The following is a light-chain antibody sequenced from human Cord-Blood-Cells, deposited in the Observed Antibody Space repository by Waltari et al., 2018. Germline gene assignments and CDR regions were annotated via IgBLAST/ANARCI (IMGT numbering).Light chain of an antibody. V-gene: IGLV2-23*02. Sequence: SALTQPASVAASPGQSITISCTRTSSDVGSYNIVSWYLQHPGKAPKLMIYEVSKRPSGVSNRFSGSKSGNTASLTISGLQAEDEADYYCCSYAGSSTWVFGGGTKLTVL. CDR1: SSDVGSYNI. CDR3: CSYAGSSTWV. CDR2: EVS. J-gene: IGLJ3*02.